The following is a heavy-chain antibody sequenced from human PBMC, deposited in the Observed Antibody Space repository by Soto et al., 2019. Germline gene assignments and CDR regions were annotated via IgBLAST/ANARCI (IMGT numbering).Heavy chain of an antibody. J-gene: IGHJ6*02. CDR1: GYTFSGYY. Sequence: EXSVKVSCEASGYTFSGYYIHWLRQAPVQGLEWMGWINPNSGGTNYAQKFQGRVTVTRDTPTSTAYMELSRLTSDDTDVYYCARSLTEGYCTITGCYTRPLYGMDVWGQGTTVTVSS. D-gene: IGHD2-2*02. CDR2: INPNSGGT. CDR3: ARSLTEGYCTITGCYTRPLYGMDV. V-gene: IGHV1-2*02.